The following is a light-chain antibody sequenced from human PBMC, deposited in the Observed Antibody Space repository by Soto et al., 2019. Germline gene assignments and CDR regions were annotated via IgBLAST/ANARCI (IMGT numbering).Light chain of an antibody. CDR2: GAS. V-gene: IGKV3-20*01. CDR3: QQYGSSPLIT. J-gene: IGKJ5*01. CDR1: QSVSSSY. Sequence: EIVLTQSPGTLSLSPGERATLSCRASQSVSSSYLAWYQHKPGQAPRLLIYGASSRATGVPDRFSGSGSGTDFTITISRLEPEDFAVYYCQQYGSSPLITFGQGTRLEIK.